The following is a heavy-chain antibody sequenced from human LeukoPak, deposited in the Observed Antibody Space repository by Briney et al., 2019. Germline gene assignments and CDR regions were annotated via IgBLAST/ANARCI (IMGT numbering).Heavy chain of an antibody. Sequence: SLRLSCAASGFTFDDYAMHWVRQAPGKGLEWVSGISWNSGSIGYADSVKGRFTISRDNAKNSLYLQMNSLRAEDTALYYCARKGGGSFYGMDVWGQGTTVTVSS. CDR1: GFTFDDYA. CDR2: ISWNSGSI. D-gene: IGHD3-16*01. V-gene: IGHV3-9*01. CDR3: ARKGGGSFYGMDV. J-gene: IGHJ6*02.